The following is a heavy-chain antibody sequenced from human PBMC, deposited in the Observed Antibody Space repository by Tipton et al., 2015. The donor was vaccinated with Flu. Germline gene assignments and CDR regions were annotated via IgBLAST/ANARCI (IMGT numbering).Heavy chain of an antibody. CDR1: GFTFRTNG. D-gene: IGHD2/OR15-2a*01. Sequence: SLRLSCAASGFTFRTNGMHWVRQAPGKGLEWVAHIRSDETTEYADSVKGRFTISRGNAKNSLYLQVNSLRAEDTAVYYCARDRSMAGHAYNWFDSWGQGTLVTVSS. J-gene: IGHJ5*01. CDR3: ARDRSMAGHAYNWFDS. CDR2: IRSDETTE. V-gene: IGHV3-33*01.